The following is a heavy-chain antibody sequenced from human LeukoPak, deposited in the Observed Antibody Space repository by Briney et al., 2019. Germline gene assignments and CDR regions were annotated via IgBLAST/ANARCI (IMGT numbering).Heavy chain of an antibody. V-gene: IGHV4-34*01. CDR1: GGSFSGYY. CDR3: AREYLGTSWLYYYYYMDV. Sequence: SETLSLTCAVYGGSFSGYYWSWIRQPPGKGLEWIGEINHSGSTNYNPSPKSRVTISVDTSKNQFSLKLSSVTAADTAVYYCAREYLGTSWLYYYYYMDVWGKGTTVTVSS. CDR2: INHSGST. D-gene: IGHD2-2*01. J-gene: IGHJ6*03.